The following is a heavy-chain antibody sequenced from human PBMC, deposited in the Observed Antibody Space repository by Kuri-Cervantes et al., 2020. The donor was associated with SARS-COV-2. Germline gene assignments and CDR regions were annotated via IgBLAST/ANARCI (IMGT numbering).Heavy chain of an antibody. J-gene: IGHJ6*02. V-gene: IGHV1-69*13. D-gene: IGHD3-3*01. Sequence: SVKVSCKASGGTFSSYAISWVRQAPGQGLEWMGGIIPIFGTANYAQKFRGRVTITADESTSTAYMELSSLRSEDTAVYYCASSRSITIFGVVINYYYGMDVWGQGTTVTVSS. CDR3: ASSRSITIFGVVINYYYGMDV. CDR1: GGTFSSYA. CDR2: IIPIFGTA.